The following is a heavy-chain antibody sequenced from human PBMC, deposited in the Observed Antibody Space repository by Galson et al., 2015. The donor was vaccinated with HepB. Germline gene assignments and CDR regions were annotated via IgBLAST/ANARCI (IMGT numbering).Heavy chain of an antibody. CDR2: ITNNGGTK. CDR3: VRDQIGTFAFDI. J-gene: IGHJ3*02. V-gene: IGHV3-30-3*01. CDR1: EFAFGAYT. D-gene: IGHD1-26*01. Sequence: SLRLSCAAPEFAFGAYTMHWVRQAPGKGVEWVAAITNNGGTKFYADSVRGRVTISRDNSESTVSLQMNNLRVEDTALYYCVRDQIGTFAFDIWGQGTVVTVSS.